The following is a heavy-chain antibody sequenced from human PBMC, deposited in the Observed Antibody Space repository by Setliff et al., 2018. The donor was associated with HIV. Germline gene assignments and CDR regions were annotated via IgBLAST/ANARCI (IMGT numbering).Heavy chain of an antibody. V-gene: IGHV4-39*07. Sequence: PSETLSLTCIVSGGSISPTNYCWGWIRQTPGQGLEWIGSIYHSGITYYNSSLKSRVTISVDTSKNQFSINLTSVTAADTAVYYCARLGYSGSLVGAFDIWGQGTMVTVAS. D-gene: IGHD1-26*01. CDR2: IYHSGIT. J-gene: IGHJ3*02. CDR1: GGSISPTNYC. CDR3: ARLGYSGSLVGAFDI.